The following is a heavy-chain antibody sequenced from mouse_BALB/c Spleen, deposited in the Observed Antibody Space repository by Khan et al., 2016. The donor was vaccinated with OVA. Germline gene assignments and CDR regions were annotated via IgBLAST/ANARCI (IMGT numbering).Heavy chain of an antibody. CDR2: INPTSGYT. CDR3: ASDRIDY. CDR1: GYTFSSYW. V-gene: IGHV1-7*01. J-gene: IGHJ2*01. Sequence: QVRLQQSGAEQAKPGASVKMSCKTSGYTFSSYWMHWVKQRPGQGLEWIGYINPTSGYTEYNEKFKDKATLSADKSSSTAYMQLTSLTSEDSALYDCASDRIDYWGQGTTLTVSS.